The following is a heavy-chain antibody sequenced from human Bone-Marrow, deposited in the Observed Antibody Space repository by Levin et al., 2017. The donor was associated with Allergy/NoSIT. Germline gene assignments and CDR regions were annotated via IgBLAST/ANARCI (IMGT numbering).Heavy chain of an antibody. V-gene: IGHV3-15*01. Sequence: NPGGSLRLSCAASGFTFSNAWMSWVRQAPGKGLEWVGRIKSKTDGGTTDYAAPVKGRFTISRDDSKNTLYLQMNSLKTEDTAVYYCTTYGGSGYDYSVDYWGQGTLVTVSS. D-gene: IGHD5-12*01. CDR1: GFTFSNAW. CDR3: TTYGGSGYDYSVDY. CDR2: IKSKTDGGTT. J-gene: IGHJ4*02.